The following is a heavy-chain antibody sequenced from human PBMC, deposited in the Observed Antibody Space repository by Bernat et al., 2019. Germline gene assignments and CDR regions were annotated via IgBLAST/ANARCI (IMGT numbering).Heavy chain of an antibody. V-gene: IGHV4-39*01. J-gene: IGHJ5*02. Sequence: QLQLQESGPGLVKPSETLSLTCTVSGGSISSSSYYWGWIRQPPGKGLEWIGSIYYSGSTYYNPSLKSRVTISVDTSKNQFSLKLSSVTAADNAVYYCARHGHIVVEFLNWFDPWGQGTLVTVSS. CDR1: GGSISSSSYY. CDR3: ARHGHIVVEFLNWFDP. CDR2: IYYSGST. D-gene: IGHD2-2*01.